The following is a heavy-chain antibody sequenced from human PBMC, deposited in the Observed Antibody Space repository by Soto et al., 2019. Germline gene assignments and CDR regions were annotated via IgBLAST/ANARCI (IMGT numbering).Heavy chain of an antibody. CDR2: ISYDGSNK. CDR3: ARQYDILTGYYTSDAFDI. CDR1: GFTFSSCA. D-gene: IGHD3-9*01. Sequence: QVQLVESGGGVVQPGRSLRLSCAASGFTFSSCAMHWVRQAPGKGLEWVAVISYDGSNKYYADSVKGRFTISRDNSKNTLYLQMNSLRAEDTAVYYCARQYDILTGYYTSDAFDIWGQGTMVTVSS. V-gene: IGHV3-30-3*01. J-gene: IGHJ3*02.